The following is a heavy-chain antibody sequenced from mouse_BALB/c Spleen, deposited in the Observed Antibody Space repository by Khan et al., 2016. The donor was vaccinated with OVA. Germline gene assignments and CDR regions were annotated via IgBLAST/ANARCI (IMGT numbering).Heavy chain of an antibody. V-gene: IGHV2-9*02. J-gene: IGHJ2*01. CDR2: IWAGGST. CDR1: GFSLTSYG. CDR3: ARNRESDYFDY. Sequence: ESGPGLVAPSQSLSITCTVSGFSLTSYGIHWVRQPPGKGLEWLGIIWAGGSTNYNSALMSRLSISKDNSRSQVFLKMNSLQTDDTAMYFCARNRESDYFDYWGQGTTLTVSS.